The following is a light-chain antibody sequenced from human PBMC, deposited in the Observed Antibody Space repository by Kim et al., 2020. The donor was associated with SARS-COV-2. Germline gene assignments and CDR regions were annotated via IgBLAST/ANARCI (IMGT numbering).Light chain of an antibody. CDR2: GAS. V-gene: IGKV3-20*01. CDR1: QSVSSSY. Sequence: LSPGERATLSCRASQSVSSSYLAWYQQKPGQAPRLLIYGASSRATGIPDRFSGSGSGTDFTLTISRLEPEDFAVYYCQQYGSSRTFGQGTKLEI. CDR3: QQYGSSRT. J-gene: IGKJ2*02.